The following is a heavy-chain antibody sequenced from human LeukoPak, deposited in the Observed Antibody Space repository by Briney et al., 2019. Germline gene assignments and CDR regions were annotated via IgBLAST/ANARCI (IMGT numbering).Heavy chain of an antibody. J-gene: IGHJ5*02. CDR2: INPNSGGT. Sequence: ASVKVSCKASGYTFTGYYMHWVRQAPGQGLEWMGWINPNSGGTNYAQKFQGRVTMTRDTSISIAYMELSRLRSDDTAVYYCARSLFVVVPAAMFVEDWFDPWGQGTLVTVSS. V-gene: IGHV1-2*02. CDR3: ARSLFVVVPAAMFVEDWFDP. CDR1: GYTFTGYY. D-gene: IGHD2-2*01.